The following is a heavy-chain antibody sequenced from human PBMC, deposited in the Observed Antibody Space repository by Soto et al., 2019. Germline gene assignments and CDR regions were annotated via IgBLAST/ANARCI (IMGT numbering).Heavy chain of an antibody. Sequence: LRLSCATSGFSFSSYSMSWVRQPPGKGLEWVATIKQDESEKYYVDSVKGRFTVSRDNAKNSLYLQMNTLRAEGTPGYYCARSDYFDRRCDYCGQRGLVTVSS. CDR2: IKQDESEK. J-gene: IGHJ4*02. D-gene: IGHD3-22*01. V-gene: IGHV3-7*03. CDR3: ARSDYFDRRCDY. CDR1: GFSFSSYS.